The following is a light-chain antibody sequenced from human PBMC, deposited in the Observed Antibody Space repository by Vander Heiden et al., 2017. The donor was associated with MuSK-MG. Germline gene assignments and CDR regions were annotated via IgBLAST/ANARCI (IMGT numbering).Light chain of an antibody. CDR1: QSVSDNY. Sequence: EIVLTQSPGTLSLSPGERATLSCRASQSVSDNYLAWYQQKPGQAPRLLISDASSRATGIPDRFSGSGSGTDFTLTISRLEPADFAVYYCQRYGRSGSTFRQGTKLEI. CDR3: QRYGRSGST. V-gene: IGKV3-20*01. CDR2: DAS. J-gene: IGKJ2*01.